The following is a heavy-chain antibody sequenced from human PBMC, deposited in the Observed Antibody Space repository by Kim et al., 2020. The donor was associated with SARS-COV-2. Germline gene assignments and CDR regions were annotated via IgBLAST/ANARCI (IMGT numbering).Heavy chain of an antibody. CDR3: ARDSWSRLRGVNYSYYGMDV. CDR2: ISYDGSNK. V-gene: IGHV3-30-3*01. J-gene: IGHJ6*02. Sequence: GGSLRLSCAASGFTFSSCAMHWVRQAPGKGLEWVAVISYDGSNKNYADSVKGRFTISRDNSKNTLYLQMNSLRGEDTALYYCARDSWSRLRGVNYSYYGMDVWGQGTTVTVSS. D-gene: IGHD3-10*01. CDR1: GFTFSSCA.